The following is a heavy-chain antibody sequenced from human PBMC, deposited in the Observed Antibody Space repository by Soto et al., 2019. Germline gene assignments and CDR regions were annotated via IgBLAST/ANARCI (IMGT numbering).Heavy chain of an antibody. CDR3: ARGPRSNSSSWGIDY. Sequence: QVQLQQWGAGLLKPSETLSLTCAVYGGSFSGYYWSWIRQPPGKGLEWIGEINHSGSTNYNPSLKSGVTIAVDTSKNQFSLKLSSVTAADTAVYYCARGPRSNSSSWGIDYWGQGTLVTVSS. J-gene: IGHJ4*02. CDR2: INHSGST. CDR1: GGSFSGYY. V-gene: IGHV4-34*01. D-gene: IGHD6-13*01.